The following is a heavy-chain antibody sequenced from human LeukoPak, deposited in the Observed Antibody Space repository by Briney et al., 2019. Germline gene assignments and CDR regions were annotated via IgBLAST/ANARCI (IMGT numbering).Heavy chain of an antibody. CDR2: ISAYNGNT. Sequence: ASVTVSCKTSGYTFTSYGISWVRRAPGQGLEWMGWISAYNGNTNYAQKLQGRVTMTTDTSTSTAYMELRSLRSDDTAVYYCARDRVTMIVSPPGYWGQGTLVTVSS. J-gene: IGHJ4*02. CDR3: ARDRVTMIVSPPGY. D-gene: IGHD3-22*01. CDR1: GYTFTSYG. V-gene: IGHV1-18*01.